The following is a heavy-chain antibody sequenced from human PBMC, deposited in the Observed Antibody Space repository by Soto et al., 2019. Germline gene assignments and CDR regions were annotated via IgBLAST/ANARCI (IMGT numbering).Heavy chain of an antibody. CDR3: VRYPWGVCFDWYFDL. CDR1: GFAFSRFA. Sequence: QLVESGGGVVQPGGSLRLSCAASGFAFSRFALHWLRQAPGKGLEWVALISYDGTTKYYPDAVKGRFAISRDNSNNTLYLEMNTPRPEDTAFYYSVRYPWGVCFDWYFDLWGHGTLFTVSS. V-gene: IGHV3-30*09. D-gene: IGHD2-21*02. CDR2: ISYDGTTK. J-gene: IGHJ2*01.